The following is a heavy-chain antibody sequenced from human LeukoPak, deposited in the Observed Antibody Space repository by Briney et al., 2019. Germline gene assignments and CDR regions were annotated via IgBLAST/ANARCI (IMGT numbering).Heavy chain of an antibody. CDR1: GFTFSSYA. J-gene: IGHJ4*02. Sequence: PGGSLRLSCAASGFTFSSYAMSWVRQAPGKGLGWVSAISGSGGSTYYADSVKGRFTISRDNSKNTLYLQMNSLRAEDTAVYYCAKATYYYDSSGFDYWGQGTLVTVSS. CDR2: ISGSGGST. D-gene: IGHD3-22*01. CDR3: AKATYYYDSSGFDY. V-gene: IGHV3-23*01.